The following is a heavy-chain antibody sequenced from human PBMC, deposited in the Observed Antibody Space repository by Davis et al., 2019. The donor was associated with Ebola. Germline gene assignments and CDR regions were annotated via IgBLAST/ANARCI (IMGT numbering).Heavy chain of an antibody. CDR3: ARVGGQIVRGYYYDSSGYLDY. CDR1: GYTFTSYG. J-gene: IGHJ4*02. V-gene: IGHV1-18*01. Sequence: ASVKVSCKASGYTFTSYGISWVRQAPGQGLEWMGWISAYNGNTNYAQKLQGRVTMTTDTSTSTAYMELRSLRSDDTAVYYCARVGGQIVRGYYYDSSGYLDYWGQGTLVTVSS. D-gene: IGHD3-22*01. CDR2: ISAYNGNT.